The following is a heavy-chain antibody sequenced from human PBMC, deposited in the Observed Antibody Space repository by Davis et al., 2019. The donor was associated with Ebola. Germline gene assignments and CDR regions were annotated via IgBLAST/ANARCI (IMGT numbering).Heavy chain of an antibody. D-gene: IGHD1-1*01. CDR1: GFTFSDYY. Sequence: PGGSLRLSCAASGFTFSDYYMSWIRQAPGKGLEWLSYISTYGTTIYYGDPVKGRFTISRDNAKNSLYLQMHSLRPEDTAVYYCARGERRYYDYNGMDVWGQGTTVTVSS. CDR2: ISTYGTTI. CDR3: ARGERRYYDYNGMDV. J-gene: IGHJ6*02. V-gene: IGHV3-11*01.